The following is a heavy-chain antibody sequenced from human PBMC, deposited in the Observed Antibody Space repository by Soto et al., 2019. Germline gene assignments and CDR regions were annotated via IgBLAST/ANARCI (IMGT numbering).Heavy chain of an antibody. CDR1: GYTFTSYD. J-gene: IGHJ4*02. CDR3: ARAIFHDSSNYYPGY. D-gene: IGHD3-22*01. Sequence: QVQLVQSGAEVKKPGASVKVSCKASGYTFTSYDINWVRQATGQGLEWMGWMNPNSGNTGYAQTLQVRVTMTRNTSICTAYMELSSLRSEDTAVYYCARAIFHDSSNYYPGYWGQGTMVTVSS. V-gene: IGHV1-8*01. CDR2: MNPNSGNT.